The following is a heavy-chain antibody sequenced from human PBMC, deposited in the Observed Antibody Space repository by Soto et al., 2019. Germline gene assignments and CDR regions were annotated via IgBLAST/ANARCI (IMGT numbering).Heavy chain of an antibody. V-gene: IGHV3-30*18. CDR2: ISYDGSNK. Sequence: GGSLILSCAASGFTFSSYGMHWVRQAPGKGLEWVAVISYDGSNKYYADSVKGRFTISRDNSKNTLYLQMNSLRAEDTAVYYWAKDRQTPYYDYGMDVWGQGTTVTVSS. J-gene: IGHJ6*02. CDR1: GFTFSSYG. CDR3: AKDRQTPYYDYGMDV.